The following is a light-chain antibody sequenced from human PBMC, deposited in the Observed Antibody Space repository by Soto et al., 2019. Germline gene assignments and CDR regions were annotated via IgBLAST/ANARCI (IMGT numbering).Light chain of an antibody. V-gene: IGKV3-20*01. CDR1: QNVDSNY. J-gene: IGKJ1*01. CDR2: GAS. Sequence: EIVLTQSPGTLSLSPGERATLSCRASQNVDSNYLAWYQQKPGQAPRIIIFGASGRATGIPDRFSGSGSGTYFTLTISILDPEDFAVYYCQQYGSLSWTFGQGTKVEIK. CDR3: QQYGSLSWT.